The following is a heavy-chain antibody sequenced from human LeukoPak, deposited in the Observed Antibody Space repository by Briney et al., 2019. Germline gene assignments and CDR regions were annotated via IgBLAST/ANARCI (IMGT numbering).Heavy chain of an antibody. Sequence: SQTLSLTCTVSGGSISSGGYYWSWIRQPPGKGLEWIGYIYHSGSTYYNPSLKSRVTISVDRSKNQFSLKLSSVTAADTAVYYCARFQIVGATMGFDREYVQHWGQGTLVTVSS. V-gene: IGHV4-30-2*01. CDR2: IYHSGST. J-gene: IGHJ1*01. D-gene: IGHD1-26*01. CDR3: ARFQIVGATMGFDREYVQH. CDR1: GGSISSGGYY.